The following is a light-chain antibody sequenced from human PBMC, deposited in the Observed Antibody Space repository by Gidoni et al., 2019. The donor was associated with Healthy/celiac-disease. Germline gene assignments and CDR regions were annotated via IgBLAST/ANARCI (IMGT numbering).Light chain of an antibody. J-gene: IGKJ4*01. Sequence: IVLTQSPATLSLSPGESATLSCRASQSVSSYLAWYQQKPGQAPRLLIYDASNRATGIPARFSGSGSGTDFTLTISSLEPEDFAVYYCQQRSNWLTLTFGGXTKVEIK. CDR3: QQRSNWLTLT. CDR2: DAS. CDR1: QSVSSY. V-gene: IGKV3-11*01.